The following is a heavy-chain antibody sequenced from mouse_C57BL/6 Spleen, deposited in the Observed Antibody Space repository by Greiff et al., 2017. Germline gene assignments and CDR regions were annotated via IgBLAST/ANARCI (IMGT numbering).Heavy chain of an antibody. J-gene: IGHJ2*01. V-gene: IGHV5-17*01. Sequence: EVQLVESGGGLVKPGGSLKLSCAASGFTFSDYGMHWVRQAPEKGLEWVAYISSGSSTIYYADTVKGRFTISRDNAKNTLFLQMTSLRSEETAMYYCARKGYYGSSSDFDYWGQGTTLTVSS. D-gene: IGHD1-1*01. CDR1: GFTFSDYG. CDR3: ARKGYYGSSSDFDY. CDR2: ISSGSSTI.